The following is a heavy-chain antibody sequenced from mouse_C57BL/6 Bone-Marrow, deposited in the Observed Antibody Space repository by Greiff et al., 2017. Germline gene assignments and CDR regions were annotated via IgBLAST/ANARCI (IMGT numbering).Heavy chain of an antibody. CDR2: IYPRAGST. CDR3: ARDYGSSYWYFDV. Sequence: VKLVESGPELVKPGASVKLSCKASGYTFTSYDINWVKQRPGQGLEWIGWIYPRAGSTKYNEKFKGKGTLTVDTSSSTAYMELHSLTSEDSAVYFCARDYGSSYWYFDVWGTGTTVTVSS. J-gene: IGHJ1*03. D-gene: IGHD1-1*01. V-gene: IGHV1-85*01. CDR1: GYTFTSYD.